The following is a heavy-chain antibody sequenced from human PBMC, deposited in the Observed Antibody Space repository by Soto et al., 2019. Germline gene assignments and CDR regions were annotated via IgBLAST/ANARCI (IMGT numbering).Heavy chain of an antibody. D-gene: IGHD6-13*01. CDR3: VRRRRRTGSWSTGDFDY. CDR1: GVSLTTNGVG. J-gene: IGHJ4*02. CDR2: IYWDDDK. Sequence: QITLRESGPPVLKSTETLTLTCTFSGVSLTTNGVGVGWIRQSPGRAPEWLAIIYWDDDKRYSPSLQNRLSITKAAPKKQVVLRLNYMDPVDTATCFCVRRRRRTGSWSTGDFDYWGQGTPVTVFS. V-gene: IGHV2-5*02.